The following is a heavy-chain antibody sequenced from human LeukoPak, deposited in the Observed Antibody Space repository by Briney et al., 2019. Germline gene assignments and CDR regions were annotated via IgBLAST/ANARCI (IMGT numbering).Heavy chain of an antibody. CDR2: IYSGGST. D-gene: IGHD3-22*01. CDR3: ARADRLYDY. J-gene: IGHJ4*02. V-gene: IGHV3-66*01. CDR1: GFTFNTYA. Sequence: GGSLRLSCAASGFTFNTYAMNWVRQAPGKGLEWVSVIYSGGSTYYADSVKGRFTISRDNSKNTLYLQMNSLRAEDTAVYYCARADRLYDYWGQGTLVTVSS.